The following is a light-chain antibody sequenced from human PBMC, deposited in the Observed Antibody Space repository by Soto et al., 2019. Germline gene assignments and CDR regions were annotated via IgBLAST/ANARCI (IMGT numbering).Light chain of an antibody. J-gene: IGKJ1*01. CDR2: AAS. V-gene: IGKV3-20*01. CDR1: ETISSNY. CDR3: QQCGSSPET. Sequence: EIVLTQSPGTLSFSPGERATLSCRASETISSNYFAWYQQKPGQAPRLLIYAASSRAAGIPDRFSGSGSGTDFTLTISRLEPEDFAVYYCQQCGSSPETFGQGTKVDNK.